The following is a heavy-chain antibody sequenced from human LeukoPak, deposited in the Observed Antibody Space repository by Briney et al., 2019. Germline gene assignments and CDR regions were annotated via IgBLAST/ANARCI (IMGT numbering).Heavy chain of an antibody. V-gene: IGHV4-30-4*01. Sequence: PSETLSLTCTVSGGSISSGDYYWSWIRQPPGKGLEWIGYIYYSGSTYYNPSLKSRVTISADTSKNQFSLKLSSVTAADTAVYYCARDLTLHYGMDVWGKGTTVTVSS. CDR3: ARDLTLHYGMDV. CDR1: GGSISSGDYY. D-gene: IGHD3-9*01. CDR2: IYYSGST. J-gene: IGHJ6*04.